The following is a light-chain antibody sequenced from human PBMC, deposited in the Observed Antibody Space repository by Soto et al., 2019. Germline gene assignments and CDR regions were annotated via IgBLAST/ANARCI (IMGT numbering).Light chain of an antibody. CDR1: QGIYNW. Sequence: DLQMTQSPSSVSASVGDRVTITCRASQGIYNWLAWYQQKPGKAPQLLIYSASTLQSGVPSRFSGSGSGTDFTLTISSLQPEDFGTYYCQQADDFPITFGQGTRLEVE. CDR3: QQADDFPIT. CDR2: SAS. J-gene: IGKJ5*01. V-gene: IGKV1-12*01.